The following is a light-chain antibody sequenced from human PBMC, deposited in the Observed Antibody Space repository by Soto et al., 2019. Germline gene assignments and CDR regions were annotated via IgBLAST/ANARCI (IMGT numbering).Light chain of an antibody. CDR2: AAS. Sequence: DIQMTQSPSSLSASVGDRVTITCRASQSISSYLNWYQQKPGKAPKLLIYAASSLQSGVPSRFSGSGPGKDFTLTISSLQPEDLATYNGQKSYGTLGVTFGGGTKVETK. J-gene: IGKJ4*01. V-gene: IGKV1-39*01. CDR3: QKSYGTLGVT. CDR1: QSISSY.